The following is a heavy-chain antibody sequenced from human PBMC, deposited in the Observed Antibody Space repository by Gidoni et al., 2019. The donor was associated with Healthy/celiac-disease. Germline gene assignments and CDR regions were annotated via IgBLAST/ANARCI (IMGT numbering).Heavy chain of an antibody. CDR3: ARRRITIFGVVFDY. CDR2: MNPNSGNT. J-gene: IGHJ4*02. D-gene: IGHD3-3*01. CDR1: GYTFTSYD. Sequence: QVQLVQSGAEVTTPGASVKVSCKASGYTFTSYDINWVRPATGQGLEWMGWMNPNSGNTGYAQKFQGRVTMTRNTSISTAYMELSSLRSEDTAVYYCARRRITIFGVVFDYWGQGTLVTVSS. V-gene: IGHV1-8*01.